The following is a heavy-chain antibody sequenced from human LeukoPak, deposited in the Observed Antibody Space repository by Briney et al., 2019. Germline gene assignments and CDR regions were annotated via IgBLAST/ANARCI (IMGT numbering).Heavy chain of an antibody. J-gene: IGHJ6*02. CDR3: AGGSPPVYYYYYGMDV. V-gene: IGHV4-61*01. D-gene: IGHD1-26*01. CDR2: IYYSGST. CDR1: GASVSSGSYY. Sequence: PETLSLTCTVSGASVSSGSYYWSWIRQPPGKGLEWIGYIYYSGSTNYNPSLKSRVTISVDTSKNQFSLKLSSVTAADTAVYYCAGGSPPVYYYYYGMDVWGQGTTVTVSS.